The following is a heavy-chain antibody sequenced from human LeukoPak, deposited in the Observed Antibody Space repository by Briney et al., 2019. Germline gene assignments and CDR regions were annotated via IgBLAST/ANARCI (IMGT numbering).Heavy chain of an antibody. V-gene: IGHV3-64D*06. J-gene: IGHJ4*02. CDR3: VKGLTIGAHDY. CDR2: ISSNGGST. CDR1: GFTFSSYA. D-gene: IGHD4/OR15-4a*01. Sequence: GGSLRLSCSASGFTFSSYAMHWVRQAPGKGLEYVSAISSNGGSTYYADSVKGRFTISRDNSKNTLYLQMSSLRAEDTAVFYCVKGLTIGAHDYWGQGTLVTVSS.